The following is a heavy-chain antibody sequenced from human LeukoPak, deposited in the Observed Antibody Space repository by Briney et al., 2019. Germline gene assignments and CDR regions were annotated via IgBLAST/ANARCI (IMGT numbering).Heavy chain of an antibody. CDR3: ARDPPYSSSWYYYYGMGV. CDR1: GFTFSSYG. CDR2: IWYDGSNK. V-gene: IGHV3-33*01. J-gene: IGHJ6*02. D-gene: IGHD6-13*01. Sequence: PGGSLRLSCAASGFTFSSYGMHWVRQAPGKGLEWVAVIWYDGSNKYYADSVKGRFTISRDNSKNTLYLQMNSLRAEDTAVYYCARDPPYSSSWYYYYGMGVWGQGTTVTVSS.